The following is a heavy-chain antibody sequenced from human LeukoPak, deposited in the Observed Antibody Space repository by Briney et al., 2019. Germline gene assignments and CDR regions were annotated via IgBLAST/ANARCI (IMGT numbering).Heavy chain of an antibody. CDR2: INPNSGGT. V-gene: IGHV1-2*02. J-gene: IGHJ4*02. CDR1: GYTFTGYY. CDR3: ARENTYTYGYTNDC. D-gene: IGHD5-18*01. Sequence: ASVTVSFTASGYTFTGYYMHWVRQAPGQGLEWMGWINPNSGGTNYAQKFQGRVTMTRDTSISTAYMELSRLRSDDTAVYYCARENTYTYGYTNDCWGQGTLVTVSS.